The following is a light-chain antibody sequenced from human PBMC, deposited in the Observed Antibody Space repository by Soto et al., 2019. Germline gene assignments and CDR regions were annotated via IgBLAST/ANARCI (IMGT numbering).Light chain of an antibody. V-gene: IGLV2-14*01. CDR1: SRDVGGSNY. CDR3: ISYTSDDVRYV. CDR2: EVN. Sequence: QSVLIQPASVSGSPGQSITISCTGTSRDVGGSNYVSWYQHHPHRAPKLLIYEVNYRPSGVSSRFSGSKSGNTASLTISGLQSEDEADYYCISYTSDDVRYVFGTGTKVTVL. J-gene: IGLJ1*01.